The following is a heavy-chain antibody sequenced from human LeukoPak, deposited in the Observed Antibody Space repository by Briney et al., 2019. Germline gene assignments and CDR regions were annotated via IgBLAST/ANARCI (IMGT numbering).Heavy chain of an antibody. CDR2: IYYSGNT. CDR3: ARQTGSGLFILP. J-gene: IGHJ4*02. CDR1: GVSISSSNSY. Sequence: SETLSLTCTVSGVSISSSNSYWGWTRQPPGKGLEWIGSIYYSGNTYYNASLKSQVSISIDTSKNQFSLRLTSVTAADTAVYYCARQTGSGLFILPGGQGTLVTVSS. D-gene: IGHD3/OR15-3a*01. V-gene: IGHV4-39*01.